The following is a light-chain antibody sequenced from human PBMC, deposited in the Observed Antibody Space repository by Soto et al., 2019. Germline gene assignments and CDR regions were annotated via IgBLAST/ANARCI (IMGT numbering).Light chain of an antibody. CDR2: KVS. CDR1: QSLVYSDGNTY. J-gene: IGKJ3*01. V-gene: IGKV2-30*01. CDR3: MQGTHWPPFT. Sequence: DVVMTQSPLSLPVTLGQPASISCRSSQSLVYSDGNTYLNWFQQRPGQSPRRLIYKVSKRDSGVTDRFSGSGSGTDFTMKISRVEAEDVGVYYCMQGTHWPPFTFRPGTKVDIK.